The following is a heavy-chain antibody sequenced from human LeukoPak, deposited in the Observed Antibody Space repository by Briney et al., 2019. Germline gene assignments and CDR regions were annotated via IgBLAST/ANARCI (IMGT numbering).Heavy chain of an antibody. CDR2: IVVGSGNT. D-gene: IGHD4-17*01. CDR1: GFTFTSSA. Sequence: SVKVSCKASGFTFTSSAMQGVRQARGQRLEWIGWIVVGSGNTNYAQKFQERVTITRDMSTSTAYMELSSLRSEDTAVYYCASDYGDYGSTAYYYYGMDVWGQGTTVTVSS. V-gene: IGHV1-58*02. CDR3: ASDYGDYGSTAYYYYGMDV. J-gene: IGHJ6*02.